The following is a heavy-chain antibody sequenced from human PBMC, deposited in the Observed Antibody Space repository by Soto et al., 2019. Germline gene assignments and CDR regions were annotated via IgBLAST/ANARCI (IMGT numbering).Heavy chain of an antibody. D-gene: IGHD1-1*01. J-gene: IGHJ4*02. CDR1: GFSLSTSGVG. CDR3: AHLPWKEMWPRAPVVN. Sequence: SGPTLVNPTQTLTLTCTFSGFSLSTSGVGVGWIRQPPGTALEWPGIIFWDDDKRYRPSLKSRVTITKDTSKNQLVLTMTNMDPVDTATYYCAHLPWKEMWPRAPVVNWGQGTPVTVSS. CDR2: IFWDDDK. V-gene: IGHV2-5*02.